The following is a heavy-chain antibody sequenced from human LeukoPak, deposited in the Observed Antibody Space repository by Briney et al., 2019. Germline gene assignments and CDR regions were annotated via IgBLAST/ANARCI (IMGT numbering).Heavy chain of an antibody. V-gene: IGHV3-21*01. CDR1: GFTFSSYD. CDR3: ARAGYTYITLYY. J-gene: IGHJ4*02. CDR2: ISNTNSDI. Sequence: GGSLRLSCAASGFTFSSYDMNWVRQAPGKGLEWVSSISNTNSDIHYADSVKGRFTISGDSAKNSLYLQMNSLRAEDTAVYYCARAGYTYITLYYWGQGTLVTVSS. D-gene: IGHD5-18*01.